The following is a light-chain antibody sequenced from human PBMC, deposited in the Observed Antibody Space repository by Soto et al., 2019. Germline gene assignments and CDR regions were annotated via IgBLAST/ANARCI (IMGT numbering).Light chain of an antibody. J-gene: IGKJ5*01. V-gene: IGKV3-11*01. Sequence: EIVLTQSPATLSLLPGERATLSCRASQSVGSSLAWYQHKAGQAPRLLLYDASNRATGIPARFSGSGSGTDFTLTISSLEPEDFAVYYCQQRSSWMTFGQGTRLEIE. CDR3: QQRSSWMT. CDR2: DAS. CDR1: QSVGSS.